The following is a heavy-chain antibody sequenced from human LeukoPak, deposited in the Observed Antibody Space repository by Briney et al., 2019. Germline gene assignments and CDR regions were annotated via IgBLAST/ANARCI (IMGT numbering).Heavy chain of an antibody. CDR2: IRYDGSNK. CDR3: AKDTGYCSSTSCHYYYYYYMDV. D-gene: IGHD2-2*03. CDR1: GFTFSSYG. Sequence: GGSLRLSCAASGFTFSSYGMHWVRQAPGKGLEWAAFIRYDGSNKYYADSVKGRFTISRDNSKNTLYLQMNSLRAEDTAVYYCAKDTGYCSSTSCHYYYYYYMDVWGKGTTVTVSS. V-gene: IGHV3-30*02. J-gene: IGHJ6*03.